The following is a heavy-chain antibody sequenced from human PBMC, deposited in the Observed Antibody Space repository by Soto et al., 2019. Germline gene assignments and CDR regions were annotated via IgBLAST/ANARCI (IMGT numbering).Heavy chain of an antibody. CDR1: GFTFSSYG. D-gene: IGHD3-10*01. CDR3: AKDYYSPSYGGYFDY. Sequence: GGSLRLSCAASGFTFSSYGMHWVRQAPGKGLEWVAVISYDGSNKYYADSVKGRFTISRDNSKNTLYLQMNSLRAEDTAVYYCAKDYYSPSYGGYFDYWGQGTLVTVSS. CDR2: ISYDGSNK. J-gene: IGHJ4*02. V-gene: IGHV3-30*18.